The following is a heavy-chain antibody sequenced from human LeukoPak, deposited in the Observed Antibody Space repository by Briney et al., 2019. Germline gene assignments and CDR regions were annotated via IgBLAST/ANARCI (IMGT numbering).Heavy chain of an antibody. D-gene: IGHD2-2*01. CDR3: AKCRSLSPAAAINY. V-gene: IGHV3-23*01. CDR1: GFTFSSFA. J-gene: IGHJ4*02. CDR2: FSGSGDST. Sequence: PGGSLRLSCAASGFTFSSFALSWVRQAPGKGLEWVSSFSGSGDSTYHMESVKGRFTISRDNSENTLYLQMSSLRADDTAVYYCAKCRSLSPAAAINYWGQGTLVTVSS.